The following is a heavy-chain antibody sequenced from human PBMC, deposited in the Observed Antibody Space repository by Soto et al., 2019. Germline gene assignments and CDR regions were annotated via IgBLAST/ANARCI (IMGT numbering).Heavy chain of an antibody. D-gene: IGHD2-15*01. V-gene: IGHV4-30-4*01. CDR1: GGSISSGDYY. Sequence: QVQLQESGPGLVKPSQTLSLTCTVSGGSISSGDYYWSWIRQPPGKGLEWIGYIYYSGSTYYNPSLKRRDTSSVDTSKNQSSLKLSSVTAADTAVYYCARERHAAGQFDYWGQGTLVTVSS. CDR2: IYYSGST. J-gene: IGHJ4*02. CDR3: ARERHAAGQFDY.